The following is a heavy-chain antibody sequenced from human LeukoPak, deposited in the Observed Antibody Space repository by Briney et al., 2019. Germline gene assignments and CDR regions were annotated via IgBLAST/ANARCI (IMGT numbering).Heavy chain of an antibody. CDR2: IGTSRTI. V-gene: IGHV3-48*01. CDR1: GLTFSSYS. Sequence: GGSLRLSCSASGLTFSSYSMNWVRQAPGKGLEWISYIGTSRTIYYADSVTGRFTISRDNAKSSLFLQMNSLRAEDTAVYYCARERRAGTSYYFDYWGQGTRVTVSS. D-gene: IGHD3/OR15-3a*01. J-gene: IGHJ4*02. CDR3: ARERRAGTSYYFDY.